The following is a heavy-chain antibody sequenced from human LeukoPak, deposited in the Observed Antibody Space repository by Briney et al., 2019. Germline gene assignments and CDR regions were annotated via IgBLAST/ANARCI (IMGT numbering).Heavy chain of an antibody. D-gene: IGHD6-19*01. CDR3: ARVLSGAVADN. CDR1: GGTISSYY. CDR2: IYYSGST. Sequence: SETLSLTCTVSGGTISSYYWSWIRQPPGKGLEWIGYIYYSGSTNYNPSLKSRVTMSVDTSKNQFSLKLSSVTAADTAVYYCARVLSGAVADNWGQGTLVTVSS. J-gene: IGHJ1*01. V-gene: IGHV4-59*01.